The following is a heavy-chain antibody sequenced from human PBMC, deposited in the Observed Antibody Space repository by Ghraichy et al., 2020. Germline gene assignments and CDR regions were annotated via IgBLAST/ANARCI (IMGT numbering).Heavy chain of an antibody. Sequence: SVKVSCKASGGTFSSYAISWVRQAPGQGLEWMGGIIPIFGTANYAQKFQGRVTITADESTSTAYMELSSLRSEDTAVYYCAAPLRACSSTSCPRRTKDYYGMDVWGQGTTVTVSS. CDR3: AAPLRACSSTSCPRRTKDYYGMDV. CDR2: IIPIFGTA. J-gene: IGHJ6*02. V-gene: IGHV1-69*13. D-gene: IGHD2-2*01. CDR1: GGTFSSYA.